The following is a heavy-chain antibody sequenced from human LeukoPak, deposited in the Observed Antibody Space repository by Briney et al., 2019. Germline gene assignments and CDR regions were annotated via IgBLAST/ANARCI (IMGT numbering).Heavy chain of an antibody. CDR2: IYSGGST. Sequence: PGGSLRLSCAASGFTVSHNYMSWVRQAPGEGLEWVSVIYSGGSTYCADSVEGRFTISRDNSKNSLFLQMNSLSAEDTAVYYCARSGLYNSLFYPWGEGALVAVSS. CDR1: GFTVSHNY. D-gene: IGHD3-10*01. CDR3: ARSGLYNSLFYP. V-gene: IGHV3-66*01. J-gene: IGHJ5*02.